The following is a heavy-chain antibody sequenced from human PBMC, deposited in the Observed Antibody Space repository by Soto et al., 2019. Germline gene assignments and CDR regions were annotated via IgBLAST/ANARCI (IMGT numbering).Heavy chain of an antibody. CDR2: IVVGSGNT. J-gene: IGHJ5*02. V-gene: IGHV1-58*01. CDR3: AAQRHFWSGYYWFDP. D-gene: IGHD3-3*02. CDR1: GFTFTSSA. Sequence: SVKVSCKTSGFTFTSSAVQWVRQARGGQRLEWIGWIVVGSGNTNYAQKFHERVTITRDTSTSTAYMELSTLRSEDTAVYYCAAQRHFWSGYYWFDPWGQGTLVTVSS.